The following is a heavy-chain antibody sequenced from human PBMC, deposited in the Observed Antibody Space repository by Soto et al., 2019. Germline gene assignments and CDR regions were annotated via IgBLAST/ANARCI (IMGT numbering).Heavy chain of an antibody. Sequence: SETLSLTCTVSGGSISSYYWSWIRQPPGKGLEWIGYIYYSGSTNYNPSLKSRVTISVDTSKSQFSLKLSSVTAADTAVYYCARTPLVGRYCSSGSCPVGAFDIWGKGTMGTVSS. J-gene: IGHJ3*02. CDR2: IYYSGST. D-gene: IGHD2-15*01. CDR1: GGSISSYY. CDR3: ARTPLVGRYCSSGSCPVGAFDI. V-gene: IGHV4-59*01.